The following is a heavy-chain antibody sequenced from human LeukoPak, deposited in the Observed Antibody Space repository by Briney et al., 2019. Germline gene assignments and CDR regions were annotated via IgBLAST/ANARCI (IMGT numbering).Heavy chain of an antibody. D-gene: IGHD2-15*01. CDR2: ISVTSTYI. Sequence: GGSLRLSCAASGFTFSSYSVNWVRQAPGKGLEWVSSISVTSTYIYYADSVKGRFTISRDNAKNSLYLQMNSLRGEDMAVYYCARGCSGGSCYDCWGQGTLVTVSS. CDR1: GFTFSSYS. J-gene: IGHJ4*02. CDR3: ARGCSGGSCYDC. V-gene: IGHV3-21*01.